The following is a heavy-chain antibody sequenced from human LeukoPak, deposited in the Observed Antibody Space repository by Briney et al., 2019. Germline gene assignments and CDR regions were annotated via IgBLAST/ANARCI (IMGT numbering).Heavy chain of an antibody. D-gene: IGHD6-19*01. CDR1: EFSVGSNY. J-gene: IGHJ4*02. V-gene: IGHV3-66*01. CDR2: IYSGGST. Sequence: GGSLRLSCAASEFSVGSNYMTWVRQAPGKGLEWVSLIYSGGSTYYADSVKGRFTISRDNSKNTLYLQMNSLRAEDTAMYYCSRGSGWGGDYWGQGALVIVSS. CDR3: SRGSGWGGDY.